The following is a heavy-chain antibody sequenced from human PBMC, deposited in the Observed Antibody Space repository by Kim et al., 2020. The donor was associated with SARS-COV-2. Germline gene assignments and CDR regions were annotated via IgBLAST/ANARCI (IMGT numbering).Heavy chain of an antibody. CDR2: ISYDGSNK. V-gene: IGHV3-33*05. J-gene: IGHJ6*02. CDR3: ARSFYDSSGYYYDVIAYYGMDV. Sequence: GGSLRLSCAASGFTFSSYGMHWVRQAPGKGLEWVAVISYDGSNKYYADSVKGRFTISRDNSKNTLYLQMNSLRAEDTAVYYCARSFYDSSGYYYDVIAYYGMDVWGQGATVTVSS. D-gene: IGHD3-22*01. CDR1: GFTFSSYG.